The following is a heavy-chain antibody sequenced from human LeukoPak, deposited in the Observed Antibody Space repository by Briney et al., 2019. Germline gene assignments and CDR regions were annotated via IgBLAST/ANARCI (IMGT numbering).Heavy chain of an antibody. CDR2: IRYDGSNK. CDR3: AKDPGPYYYDSSGFDY. J-gene: IGHJ4*02. V-gene: IGHV3-30*02. Sequence: VGSLRLSCAASGFTFSSYGMHWVRQAPGKGLEWVAFIRYDGSNKYYADSVKGRFTISRDNSKNTLYLQMNSLRAEDTAVYYCAKDPGPYYYDSSGFDYWGQGTLVTVSS. CDR1: GFTFSSYG. D-gene: IGHD3-22*01.